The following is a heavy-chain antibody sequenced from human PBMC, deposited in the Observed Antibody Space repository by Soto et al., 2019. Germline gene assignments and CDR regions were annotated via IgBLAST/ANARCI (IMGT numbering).Heavy chain of an antibody. CDR1: SSPFISYA. Sequence: GGSLILSCATNSSPFISYAMHWVRQAPGKGLEWVAVIWYDGSNEDYADSVRGRFTISRDNSKKTLFLQMNNLKAEDTAVYYCAREETGTFDCWGQGP. CDR2: IWYDGSNE. J-gene: IGHJ4*02. V-gene: IGHV3-33*01. CDR3: AREETGTFDC. D-gene: IGHD1-1*01.